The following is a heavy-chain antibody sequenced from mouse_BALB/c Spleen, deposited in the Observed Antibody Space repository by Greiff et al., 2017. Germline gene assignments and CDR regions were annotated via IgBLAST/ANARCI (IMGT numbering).Heavy chain of an antibody. Sequence: LVEPGASVKISCKASGYSFTGYYMHWVKQSHVKSLEWIGRINPYNGATSYNQNFKDKASLTVDKSSSTAYMELHSLTSEDSAVYYCARGGYGNTWFAYWGQGTLVTVSA. CDR1: GYSFTGYY. J-gene: IGHJ3*01. CDR3: ARGGYGNTWFAY. V-gene: IGHV1-26*01. CDR2: INPYNGAT. D-gene: IGHD2-1*01.